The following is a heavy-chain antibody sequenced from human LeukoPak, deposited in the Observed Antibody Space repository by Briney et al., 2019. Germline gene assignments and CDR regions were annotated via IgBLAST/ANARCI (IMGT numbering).Heavy chain of an antibody. D-gene: IGHD3-10*01. Sequence: SETLSLTCTVSGDSINSLDLWSWVRQHPGKGLEWIGYIYYSGTTYYNPSLKSRVTISVDTSKNQFSLMLSSVTAADTAVYYCANYGSGTYRFDPWGQGTLVTVSS. V-gene: IGHV4-31*03. CDR1: GDSINSLDL. J-gene: IGHJ5*02. CDR3: ANYGSGTYRFDP. CDR2: IYYSGTT.